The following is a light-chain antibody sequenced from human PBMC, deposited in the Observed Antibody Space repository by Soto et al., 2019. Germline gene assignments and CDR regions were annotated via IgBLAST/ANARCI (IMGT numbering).Light chain of an antibody. CDR3: QQYGSSPYT. CDR1: QSVTRSY. Sequence: EIVLTQSPGTLSLSPGERATLSCRASQSVTRSYLAWYQQKPGQAPRLLIYCASNRATGIPDRFRGSGSGTDFTLTISRLEPAEFAVYYCQQYGSSPYTFGQGTKLEIK. V-gene: IGKV3-20*01. J-gene: IGKJ2*01. CDR2: CAS.